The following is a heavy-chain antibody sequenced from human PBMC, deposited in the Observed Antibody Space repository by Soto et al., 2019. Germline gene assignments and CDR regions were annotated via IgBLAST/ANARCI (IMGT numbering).Heavy chain of an antibody. CDR3: GSGAGSGNRAIAY. J-gene: IGHJ4*02. CDR2: SNPILSMS. Sequence: QVQLVQSGAEVKKPGSSVRVSCKASGDTFTFYSINWVRQAPGLGLEWMGRSNPILSMSNYAQRFQGRVTVTAYKSPRPASLEMSSLRPEDTAMYYCGSGAGSGNRAIAYWGRGALVTVSS. CDR1: GDTFTFYS. V-gene: IGHV1-69*02. D-gene: IGHD3-10*01.